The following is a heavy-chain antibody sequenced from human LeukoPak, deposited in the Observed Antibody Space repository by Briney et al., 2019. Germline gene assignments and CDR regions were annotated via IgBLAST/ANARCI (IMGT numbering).Heavy chain of an antibody. CDR3: ARGFRDTAMFLDY. CDR1: GISFSSYE. V-gene: IGHV3-48*03. CDR2: LSGSGTPV. J-gene: IGHJ4*02. Sequence: QPGGSLRLSCEASGISFSSYEMNWVRQAPGKGLEWLSCLSGSGTPVYYADSVKGRFTISRDNAKNSLYLQMNSLRAEDTAVYYCARGFRDTAMFLDYWGQGTLVTVSS. D-gene: IGHD5-18*01.